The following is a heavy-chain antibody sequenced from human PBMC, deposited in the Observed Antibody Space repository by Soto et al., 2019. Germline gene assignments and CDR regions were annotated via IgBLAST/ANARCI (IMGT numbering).Heavy chain of an antibody. CDR3: ARERGYCSSTSCYAGYYFDY. V-gene: IGHV3-7*01. D-gene: IGHD2-2*01. Sequence: GGSLRLSCAASGFTFSSYWMSWVRQAPGKGLEWVANIKQDGSEKYYVDSVKGRFTISRDNAKNSLYLQMNSLRAEDTAVYYCARERGYCSSTSCYAGYYFDYWGQGTLVTVSS. CDR2: IKQDGSEK. CDR1: GFTFSSYW. J-gene: IGHJ4*02.